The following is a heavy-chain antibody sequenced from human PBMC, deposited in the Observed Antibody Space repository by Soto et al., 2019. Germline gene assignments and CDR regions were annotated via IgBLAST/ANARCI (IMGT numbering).Heavy chain of an antibody. CDR2: IYSRGDT. CDR1: GSSMRSYY. Sequence: PSETLSLTCSVSGSSMRSYYWNWLRQPAGKGLEWIGRIYSRGDTNYNPSVKSRVTMSVDTSKNEFSLRLNSVTAADTAVYYCAGIGEDVYYGMDVWGQGTTVTVSS. J-gene: IGHJ6*02. D-gene: IGHD2-21*01. CDR3: AGIGEDVYYGMDV. V-gene: IGHV4-4*07.